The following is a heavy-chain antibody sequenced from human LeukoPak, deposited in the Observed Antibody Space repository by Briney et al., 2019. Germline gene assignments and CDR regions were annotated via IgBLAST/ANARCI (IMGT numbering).Heavy chain of an antibody. CDR1: GFTFDDYA. Sequence: GGSLRLSCAASGFTFDDYAMHWVRQAPGKGLEWVSLISGDGGSTYYADSVKGRFTISRDNSKNSLYLQMNSLSTEDTALYYCAKDTPAIAAAGGIDYWGQGTLVTVSS. D-gene: IGHD6-13*01. J-gene: IGHJ4*02. CDR2: ISGDGGST. CDR3: AKDTPAIAAAGGIDY. V-gene: IGHV3-43*02.